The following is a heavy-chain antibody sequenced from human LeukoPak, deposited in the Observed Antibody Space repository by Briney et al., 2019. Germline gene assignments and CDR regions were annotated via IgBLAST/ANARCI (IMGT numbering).Heavy chain of an antibody. Sequence: ASVKVSCKASGYTFTSYAMNWVRQAPGQGLEWMGWINTKTGNPTYAQGFTGRSVFSLDTSVSTAYLQISSLKAEDTAVYYCARETSGGSCYECYYYDYMDVWGKGTTVTVSS. CDR3: ARETSGGSCYECYYYDYMDV. J-gene: IGHJ6*03. D-gene: IGHD2-15*01. CDR1: GYTFTSYA. CDR2: INTKTGNP. V-gene: IGHV7-4-1*02.